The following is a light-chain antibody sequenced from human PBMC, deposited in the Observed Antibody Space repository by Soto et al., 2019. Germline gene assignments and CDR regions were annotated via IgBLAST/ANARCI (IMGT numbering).Light chain of an antibody. CDR1: QSVSNN. Sequence: EIVMTQSPATLSVFPGERATLSCRASQSVSNNLAWYQQKPGQAPKLLIYGASTRATGIPARFSGSGYGTEFTLTLSSLQSEDFAVYYCQQYNNWPRTFGQGTKVEIK. V-gene: IGKV3-15*01. J-gene: IGKJ1*01. CDR2: GAS. CDR3: QQYNNWPRT.